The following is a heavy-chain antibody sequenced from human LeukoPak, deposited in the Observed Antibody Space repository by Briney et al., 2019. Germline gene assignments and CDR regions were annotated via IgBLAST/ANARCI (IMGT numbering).Heavy chain of an antibody. Sequence: ASVKVSCKASGYTFTSYGISWVRQAPGQGLEWMGWISAYNGNTNYAQKLQGRVTMTTDTSTSTAYMELRSLRSDDTAVYYCARGGDGVLRYFDWLFPTHYYFDYWGQGTLVTVSS. CDR2: ISAYNGNT. CDR3: ARGGDGVLRYFDWLFPTHYYFDY. D-gene: IGHD3-9*01. J-gene: IGHJ4*02. V-gene: IGHV1-18*01. CDR1: GYTFTSYG.